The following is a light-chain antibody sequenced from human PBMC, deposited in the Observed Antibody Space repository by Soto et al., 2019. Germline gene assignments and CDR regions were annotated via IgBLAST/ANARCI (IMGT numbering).Light chain of an antibody. Sequence: VTQPHSVSESPGKTVTISCTRSSGSIASNYVQWYQQRPGSAPTTVIYEDNQRPSGVPDRFSGSIDSSSNSASLTISGLKTEDEADYYCQSYDSSNPWVFGGGTQLTVL. CDR2: EDN. CDR3: QSYDSSNPWV. V-gene: IGLV6-57*04. CDR1: SGSIASNY. J-gene: IGLJ3*02.